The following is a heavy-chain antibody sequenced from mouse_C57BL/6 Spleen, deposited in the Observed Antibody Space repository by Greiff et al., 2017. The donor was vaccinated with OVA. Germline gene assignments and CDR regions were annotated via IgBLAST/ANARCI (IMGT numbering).Heavy chain of an antibody. J-gene: IGHJ4*01. CDR1: GFTFSDFY. CDR3: ARDGGNYHYAMDY. CDR2: SRNKANDYTT. V-gene: IGHV7-1*01. Sequence: EVKLMESGGGLVQSGRSLRLSCATSGFTFSDFYMEWVRQAPGKGLEWIAASRNKANDYTTEYSASVKGRFIVSRDTSQSILYLQMNALRAEDTAIYYCARDGGNYHYAMDYWGQGTSVTVSS. D-gene: IGHD2-1*01.